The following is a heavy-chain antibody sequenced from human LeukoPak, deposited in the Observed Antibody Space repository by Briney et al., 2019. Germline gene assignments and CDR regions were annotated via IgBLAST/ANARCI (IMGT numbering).Heavy chain of an antibody. CDR1: GGSISSTNSY. J-gene: IGHJ4*02. CDR2: IYYSGST. D-gene: IGHD1-26*01. V-gene: IGHV4-39*01. Sequence: SETLSLTCTVSGGSISSTNSYWGWIRQPPGKGLECIGSIYYSGSTYYNPSLKSRVTISADTSKNQFSLKLTSVTAADTAVYYCARRMGGTDYWGQRTLVTVSS. CDR3: ARRMGGTDY.